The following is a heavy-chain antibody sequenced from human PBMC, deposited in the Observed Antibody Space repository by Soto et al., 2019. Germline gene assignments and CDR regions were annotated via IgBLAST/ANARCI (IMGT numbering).Heavy chain of an antibody. CDR2: ISYDGSNK. CDR1: GFTFSSYA. J-gene: IGHJ6*02. CDR3: ARDRSGAGGMDV. Sequence: QVQLVESGGGVVQPGRSLRLSCAASGFTFSSYAMHWVRQAPGKGLEWVAVISYDGSNKYYADSVKGRFTISRDNSKNTLYLQMNSLRAEDTAVYYCARDRSGAGGMDVWGQGTTVTVSS. V-gene: IGHV3-30-3*01. D-gene: IGHD2-15*01.